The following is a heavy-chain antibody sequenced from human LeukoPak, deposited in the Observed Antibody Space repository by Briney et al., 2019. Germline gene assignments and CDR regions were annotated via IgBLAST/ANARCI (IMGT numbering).Heavy chain of an antibody. Sequence: ASVEVSCKASGYTFTSYDINWVRQAAGQGLEWMGWVHPNSGNTAYAQKFQGRVTMTRDTSISTAYMELSSLRSDDTAVYFCARGPRNDPWGQGTLVTVSS. CDR2: VHPNSGNT. J-gene: IGHJ5*02. CDR1: GYTFTSYD. CDR3: ARGPRNDP. D-gene: IGHD1-14*01. V-gene: IGHV1-8*01.